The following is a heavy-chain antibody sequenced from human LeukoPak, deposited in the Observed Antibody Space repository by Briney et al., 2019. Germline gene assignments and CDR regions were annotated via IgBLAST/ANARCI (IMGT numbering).Heavy chain of an antibody. V-gene: IGHV3-21*01. CDR1: GFTFSSYS. J-gene: IGHJ4*02. Sequence: GGSLGLSCAASGFTFSSYSMNWVRQAPGKGLEWVSSISSSSSYIYYADSVKGRFTISRDNAKNSLYLQMNSLRAEDTAVYYCARDGPYSGSYWGVFDYWGQGTLVTVSS. CDR3: ARDGPYSGSYWGVFDY. D-gene: IGHD1-26*01. CDR2: ISSSSSYI.